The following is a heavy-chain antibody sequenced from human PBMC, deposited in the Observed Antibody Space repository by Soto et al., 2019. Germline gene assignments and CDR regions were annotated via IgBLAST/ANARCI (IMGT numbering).Heavy chain of an antibody. D-gene: IGHD3-22*01. Sequence: PGESLKISCKASGYSFTTYWLGWVRQMPGKGPEWMGIIYPGDSDTKYSPSFEGQVTISADKSFSTAYLQWFSLKSSDTAIYYCARRVITPEYYFDYWGQGTLVTVSS. CDR1: GYSFTTYW. CDR3: ARRVITPEYYFDY. CDR2: IYPGDSDT. J-gene: IGHJ4*02. V-gene: IGHV5-51*01.